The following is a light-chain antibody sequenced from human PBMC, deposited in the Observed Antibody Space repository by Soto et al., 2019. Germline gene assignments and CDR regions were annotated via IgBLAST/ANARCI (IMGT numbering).Light chain of an antibody. CDR1: QSMKRRY. CDR2: AAS. CDR3: HQYDNTPQT. Sequence: EIVLMQSPGTLSLSPGERATLFCRASQSMKRRYLAWYQQKPGQAPRVLIYAASNRATGIPDRFSGSGSGTDFSLTISRLEPEDFAVYYCHQYDNTPQTVGQGTKVDSK. J-gene: IGKJ2*01. V-gene: IGKV3-20*01.